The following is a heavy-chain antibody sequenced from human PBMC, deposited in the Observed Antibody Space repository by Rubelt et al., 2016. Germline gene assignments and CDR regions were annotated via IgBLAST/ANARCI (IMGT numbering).Heavy chain of an antibody. J-gene: IGHJ6*02. CDR3: ARDASLSAGDVHYGMDV. CDR2: INHSGST. CDR1: GGSFSGYY. D-gene: IGHD6-13*01. Sequence: QVQLQQWGAGLLKPSETLSLTCAVYGGSFSGYYWSWIRQPPGKGLEWIGEINHSGSTHYNPSLKSRSTISGDTSKNQCSLRLVSVTAADTAVYYCARDASLSAGDVHYGMDVWGQGTTVTVSS. V-gene: IGHV4-34*01.